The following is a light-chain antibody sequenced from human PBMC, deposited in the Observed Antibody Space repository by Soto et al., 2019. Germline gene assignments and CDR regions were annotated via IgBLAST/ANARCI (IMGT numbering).Light chain of an antibody. CDR2: GAS. J-gene: IGKJ2*01. V-gene: IGKV3-20*01. CDR3: QHYGSPPTYT. Sequence: EIVLTQSPGTLSFSPGERATLSCRASQSINYLAWYQQKVGQAPRLLIYGASSRATGIPDRFSGSGSGTDFSLTISRLEPEDLALYYCQHYGSPPTYTFGQGTKLEIK. CDR1: QSINY.